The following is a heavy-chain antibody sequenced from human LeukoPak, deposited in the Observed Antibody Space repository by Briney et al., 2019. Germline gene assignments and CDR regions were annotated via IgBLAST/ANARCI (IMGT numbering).Heavy chain of an antibody. J-gene: IGHJ4*02. D-gene: IGHD2-21*02. CDR3: AKSPSYCRGDCYSTFEY. V-gene: IGHV3-21*04. CDR1: GFTFSSYS. Sequence: GGSLRLSCAASGFTFSSYSMNWVRQAPGKGLEWVSSISSSSSYIYYADSVKGRFTISRDNSKNTLYLHMNSLRAEDTAVYYCAKSPSYCRGDCYSTFEYWGQGTLVTVSS. CDR2: ISSSSSYI.